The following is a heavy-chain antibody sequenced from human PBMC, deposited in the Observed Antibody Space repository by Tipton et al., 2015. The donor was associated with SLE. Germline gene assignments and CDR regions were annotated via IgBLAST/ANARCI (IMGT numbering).Heavy chain of an antibody. CDR3: ARDQAVAGRGAFDI. CDR2: INHSGST. Sequence: TLSLTCAVSGYSISSGYYWGWIRQPPGKGLEWIGEINHSGSTNYNPSLKSRVTISVDTSKNQFSLKLSSVTAADTAVYYCARDQAVAGRGAFDIWGQGTMVTVSS. J-gene: IGHJ3*02. CDR1: GYSISSGYY. V-gene: IGHV4-38-2*02. D-gene: IGHD6-19*01.